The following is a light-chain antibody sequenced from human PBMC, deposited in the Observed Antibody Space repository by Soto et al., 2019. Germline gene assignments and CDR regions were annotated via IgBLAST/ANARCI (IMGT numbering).Light chain of an antibody. CDR2: EGS. J-gene: IGLJ3*02. V-gene: IGLV2-23*01. CDR3: CSYAGSSTWV. Sequence: HSALTQPASVSGSPGQSITISCTGTSSDVGSYNFVSWYQQHPGKAPKLMIYEGSERPSGVSNRFSGSKSGNTASLTISGLQAEDEADYYCCSYAGSSTWVFGGGTKVTVL. CDR1: SSDVGSYNF.